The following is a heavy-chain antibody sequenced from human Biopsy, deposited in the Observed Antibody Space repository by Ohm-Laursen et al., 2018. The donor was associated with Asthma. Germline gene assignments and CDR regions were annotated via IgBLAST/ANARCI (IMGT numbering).Heavy chain of an antibody. CDR1: GGSLTSAY. J-gene: IGHJ6*02. CDR2: IYHSGTT. CDR3: AREKAYGSGSLYGMDV. V-gene: IGHV4-31*03. D-gene: IGHD3-10*01. Sequence: SQNLSLTCTVSGGSLTSAYWSWVRQYPEKGLEWIGYIYHSGTTFYNPSLKSRVSMSVDTSKNQVSLKLSSVTAADTAVYYCAREKAYGSGSLYGMDVWGHGTTVTVSS.